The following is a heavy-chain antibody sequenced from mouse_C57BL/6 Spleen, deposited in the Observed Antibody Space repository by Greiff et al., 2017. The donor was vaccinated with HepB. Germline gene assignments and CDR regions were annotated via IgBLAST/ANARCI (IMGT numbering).Heavy chain of an antibody. Sequence: EVKLVESGPELVKPGASVKMSCKASGYTFTDYNMHWVKQSHGKSLEWIGYINPNNGGTSYNQKFKGKATLTVNKSSSTAYMELRSLTSEDSAVYYCARYRTLGRMVFDYWGQGTTLTVSS. CDR2: INPNNGGT. CDR3: ARYRTLGRMVFDY. CDR1: GYTFTDYN. D-gene: IGHD4-1*01. V-gene: IGHV1-22*01. J-gene: IGHJ2*01.